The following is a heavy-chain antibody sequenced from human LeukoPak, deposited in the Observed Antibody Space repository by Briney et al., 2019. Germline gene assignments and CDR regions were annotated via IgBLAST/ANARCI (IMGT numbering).Heavy chain of an antibody. CDR2: IYYSGST. V-gene: IGHV4-59*08. CDR1: GGSISSYY. D-gene: IGHD1-26*01. CDR3: ARRRATPYYYYGMDV. Sequence: NPSETLSLTCTVSGGSISSYYWSWVRQPPGKGLEWIGYIYYSGSTNYNPSLKSRVTISVATSKNQFSLKLSSVTAAARAGFYCARRRATPYYYYGMDVWDQGTTVTVSS. J-gene: IGHJ6*02.